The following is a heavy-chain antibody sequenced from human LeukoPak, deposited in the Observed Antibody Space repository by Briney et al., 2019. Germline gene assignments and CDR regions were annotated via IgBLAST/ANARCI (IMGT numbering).Heavy chain of an antibody. CDR2: INPNSGGT. CDR1: GYTFTGYY. CDR3: ARDTGAARVPRQMDV. J-gene: IGHJ6*04. V-gene: IGHV1-2*02. D-gene: IGHD6-6*01. Sequence: GASVKVSCKASGYTFTGYYMHWVRQAPGQGLEWMGWINPNSGGTNYAQKFQGRVTMTRDTSISTAYMELSRLRSDDTAVYYCARDTGAARVPRQMDVWGKGTTITVSS.